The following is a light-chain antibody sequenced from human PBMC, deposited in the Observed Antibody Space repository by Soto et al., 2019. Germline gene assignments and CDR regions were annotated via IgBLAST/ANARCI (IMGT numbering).Light chain of an antibody. Sequence: DIHKRRLASYLCSCLWAKVYKTCRISQNINAWLAWYQQRPGQAPKLLIYDASTVQSGVPSRFSGSGSGTEFTLTISSLQPDDSATYYCQHYSLYSPWTFGQGTKVDI. CDR1: QNINAW. CDR3: QHYSLYSPWT. V-gene: IGKV1-5*01. J-gene: IGKJ1*01. CDR2: DAS.